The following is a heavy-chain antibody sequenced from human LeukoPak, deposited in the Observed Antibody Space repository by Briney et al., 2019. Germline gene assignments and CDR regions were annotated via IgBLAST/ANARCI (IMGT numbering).Heavy chain of an antibody. CDR2: IYYSGGT. CDR3: ARDPRGPDAFDI. CDR1: GGSISSYY. Sequence: SETLSLTCTVSGGSISSYYWSWIRQPPGKGLEWIGYIYYSGGTNYNPSLKSRVTISVDTSKNQFSLKLSSVTAADTAVYYCARDPRGPDAFDIWGQGTMVTVSS. V-gene: IGHV4-59*01. J-gene: IGHJ3*02.